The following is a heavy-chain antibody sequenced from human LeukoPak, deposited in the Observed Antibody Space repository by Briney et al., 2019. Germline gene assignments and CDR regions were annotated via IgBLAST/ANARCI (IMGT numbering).Heavy chain of an antibody. V-gene: IGHV3-7*01. Sequence: PSETLSLTCAVYGGSFSGYYWSWVRQAPGKGLEWVANIKQDGSEKYYVDSVKGRFTISRDNAKNSLYLQMNSLRAEDTAVYYCARDTDDSSGYYYWAYYYMDVWGKGTTVTVSS. J-gene: IGHJ6*03. D-gene: IGHD3-22*01. CDR3: ARDTDDSSGYYYWAYYYMDV. CDR2: IKQDGSEK. CDR1: GGSFSGYY.